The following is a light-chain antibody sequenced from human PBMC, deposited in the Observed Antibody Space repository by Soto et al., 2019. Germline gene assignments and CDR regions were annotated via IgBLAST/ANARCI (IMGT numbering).Light chain of an antibody. CDR2: AAS. J-gene: IGKJ2*01. V-gene: IGKV1-6*01. CDR1: QGITND. CDR3: LQDYIYPYT. Sequence: AIQMTQSPSSLSASVGDRVTITCRASQGITNDLAWYQQKTGTAPKLLIYAASSLQRGVPTRFSVSGSGTDFTLTISSLQPEDFATYYCLQDYIYPYTFGQGTRLEIK.